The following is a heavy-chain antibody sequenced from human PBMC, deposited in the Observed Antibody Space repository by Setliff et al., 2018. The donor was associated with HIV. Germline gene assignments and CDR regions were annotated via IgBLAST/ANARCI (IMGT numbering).Heavy chain of an antibody. CDR1: GYSISSGYY. CDR3: ARGYDILTGYIFDY. J-gene: IGHJ4*02. V-gene: IGHV4-38-2*01. CDR2: IYHSGST. D-gene: IGHD3-9*01. Sequence: SETLSLTCAVSGYSISSGYYWGWIRQPPGKGLEWIGNIYHSGSTYYNTSLKSRVTISVDTSKNQFSLKLSSVTAADTAVYYCARGYDILTGYIFDYWGQGTLVTVSS.